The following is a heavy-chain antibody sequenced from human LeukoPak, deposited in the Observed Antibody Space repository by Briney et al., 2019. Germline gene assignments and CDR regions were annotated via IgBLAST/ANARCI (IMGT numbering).Heavy chain of an antibody. V-gene: IGHV4-59*01. CDR3: AREGRYRYGYNEYHSYMDI. CDR1: GGSISTYY. Sequence: SETLSLTCTVSGGSISTYYWSWFRQPPGKGLEWIGYIYYSGYTNYNPSLKSRVTISVDTSKNQFSLKLSSVTAAETAVYYCAREGRYRYGYNEYHSYMDIWGKGTTVTVSS. CDR2: IYYSGYT. D-gene: IGHD5-24*01. J-gene: IGHJ6*03.